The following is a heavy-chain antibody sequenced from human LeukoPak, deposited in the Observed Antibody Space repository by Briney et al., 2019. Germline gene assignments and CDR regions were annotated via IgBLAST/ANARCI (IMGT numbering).Heavy chain of an antibody. Sequence: GGSLTLSCAASGFTFSNYAMHWVLQAPGKGLEWVAVISYDGGNKYYADSVKGRFAISRDNSKNTLYLQMNSLRAEDTAVYYCARVSDRGVDYWGQGTLVTVSS. D-gene: IGHD2/OR15-2a*01. CDR1: GFTFSNYA. CDR3: ARVSDRGVDY. V-gene: IGHV3-30*09. J-gene: IGHJ4*02. CDR2: ISYDGGNK.